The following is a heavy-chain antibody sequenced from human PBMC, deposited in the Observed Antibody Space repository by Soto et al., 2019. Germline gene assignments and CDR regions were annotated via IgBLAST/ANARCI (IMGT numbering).Heavy chain of an antibody. J-gene: IGHJ6*02. CDR3: ARDQDIVVVPAARPRYYYYYGMDV. D-gene: IGHD2-2*01. CDR1: GFTFSSYA. CDR2: ISYDGSNK. V-gene: IGHV3-30-3*01. Sequence: PGGSLRLSCAASGFTFSSYAMHWVRQAPGKGLEWVAVISYDGSNKYYADSVKGRFTISRDNSKNTLYLQMNSLRAEDTAVYYCARDQDIVVVPAARPRYYYYYGMDVWGQGTTVTVYS.